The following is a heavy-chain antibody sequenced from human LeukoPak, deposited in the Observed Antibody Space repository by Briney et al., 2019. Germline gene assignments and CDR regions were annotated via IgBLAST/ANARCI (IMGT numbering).Heavy chain of an antibody. V-gene: IGHV4-39*07. D-gene: IGHD3-16*02. CDR3: ARDPAPDYVWGSYRNYFDY. Sequence: SETLSLTCAVSGGSLSVYYWGWIRQPPGKGLEWIGSIYYSGSTYYNPSLKSRVTISVDTSKNQFSLKLSSVTAADTAVYYCARDPAPDYVWGSYRNYFDYWGQGTLVTVSS. CDR1: GGSLSVYY. CDR2: IYYSGST. J-gene: IGHJ4*02.